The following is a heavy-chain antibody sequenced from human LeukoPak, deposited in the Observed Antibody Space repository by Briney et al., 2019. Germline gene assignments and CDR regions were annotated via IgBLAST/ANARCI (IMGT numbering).Heavy chain of an antibody. Sequence: SETLSLTCAVYGGSFSGYYWSWIRQPPGKGLEWLGEINHSGSTNYNPSLKSRVTISVDTSKNQFSLKLSSVTAADTAVYYCAREAPRTYYYDSSGYLHGDYWGQGTLVTVSS. CDR2: INHSGST. CDR3: AREAPRTYYYDSSGYLHGDY. J-gene: IGHJ4*02. D-gene: IGHD3-22*01. V-gene: IGHV4-34*01. CDR1: GGSFSGYY.